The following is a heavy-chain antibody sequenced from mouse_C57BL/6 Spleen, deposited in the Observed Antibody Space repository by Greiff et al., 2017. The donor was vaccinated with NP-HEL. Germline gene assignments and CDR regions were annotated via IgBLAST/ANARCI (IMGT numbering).Heavy chain of an antibody. V-gene: IGHV5-4*01. CDR1: GFTFSSYA. CDR3: ARDPEGFSFAY. CDR2: ISDGGSYT. J-gene: IGHJ3*01. Sequence: EVKLVESGGGLVKPGGSLKLSCAASGFTFSSYAMSWVRQTPEKRLEWVATISDGGSYTYYPDNVKGRFTISRDNAKNNLYLQMSHLKSEDTAMYYCARDPEGFSFAYWGQGTLVTVSA.